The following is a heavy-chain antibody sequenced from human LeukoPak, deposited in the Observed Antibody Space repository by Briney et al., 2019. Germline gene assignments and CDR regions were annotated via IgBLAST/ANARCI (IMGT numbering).Heavy chain of an antibody. D-gene: IGHD3-22*01. Sequence: GGSLRLSCAASGFTFSSYWVSWVRQAPGKGLEWVANIQQDGSAKYYVDSVKGRFTISRDNAKNTLYLQMNSLRAEDTAVYYCARQETYYYDSRDDYWGQGTLVTVSS. J-gene: IGHJ4*02. CDR2: IQQDGSAK. CDR3: ARQETYYYDSRDDY. CDR1: GFTFSSYW. V-gene: IGHV3-7*01.